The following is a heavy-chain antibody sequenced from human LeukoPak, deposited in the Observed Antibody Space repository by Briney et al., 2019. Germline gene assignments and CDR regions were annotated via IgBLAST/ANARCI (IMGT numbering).Heavy chain of an antibody. V-gene: IGHV3-23*01. Sequence: GGSLRLSFAASGFSFSSYAMSWVRKAPGKGLEWVSNISGRDGSTYYADSVKGRFTISRDNPKNTLYLQMNSLRAEDTAVYYCAKSGYNRFDYWGQGTLVTVSS. D-gene: IGHD5-24*01. CDR1: GFSFSSYA. CDR2: ISGRDGST. CDR3: AKSGYNRFDY. J-gene: IGHJ4*02.